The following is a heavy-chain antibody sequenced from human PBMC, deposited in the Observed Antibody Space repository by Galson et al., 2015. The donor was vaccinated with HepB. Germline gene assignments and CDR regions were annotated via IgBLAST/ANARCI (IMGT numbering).Heavy chain of an antibody. D-gene: IGHD3-22*01. Sequence: SLRLSCAASGFAFNFYAMHWVRQAPGKGLEWVAVTSYDGRKKIYVDSVKGRFTISRDTSKNTLYLQMNSLRPEDSAVYYCARDGGYYDTSGYYFDFWGQGTLVTVSS. V-gene: IGHV3-30*04. J-gene: IGHJ4*02. CDR2: TSYDGRKK. CDR1: GFAFNFYA. CDR3: ARDGGYYDTSGYYFDF.